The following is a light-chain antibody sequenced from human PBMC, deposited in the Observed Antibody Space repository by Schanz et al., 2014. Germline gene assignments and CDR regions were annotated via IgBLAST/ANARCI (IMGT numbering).Light chain of an antibody. CDR2: GAS. Sequence: EIVMTQSPATLSVSPGERATLSCRASQSVSSNLAWYQQKPGQAPRLLIYGASTRATGIPARFSGSGSGTEFTLTISSLQSDDFATYYCQQYNSYLWTFGHGTKVEIK. V-gene: IGKV3-15*01. CDR1: QSVSSN. CDR3: QQYNSYLWT. J-gene: IGKJ1*01.